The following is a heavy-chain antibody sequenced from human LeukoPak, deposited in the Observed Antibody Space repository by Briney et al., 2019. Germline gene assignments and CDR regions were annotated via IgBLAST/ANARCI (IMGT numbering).Heavy chain of an antibody. CDR2: IWYDGSNK. CDR3: AKDRRIAARPLNWFDP. CDR1: GFTFSSYG. J-gene: IGHJ5*02. Sequence: GGSLRLSCAASGFTFSSYGMHWVRQAPGKGLEWVAVIWYDGSNKYYADSVKGQFTISRDNSKNTLYLQMNSLRAEDTAVYYCAKDRRIAARPLNWFDPWGQGTLVTVSS. V-gene: IGHV3-33*06. D-gene: IGHD6-6*01.